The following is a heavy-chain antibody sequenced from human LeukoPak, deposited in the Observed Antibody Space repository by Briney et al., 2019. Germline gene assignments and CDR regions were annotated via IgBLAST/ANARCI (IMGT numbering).Heavy chain of an antibody. V-gene: IGHV3-21*01. CDR1: GFTFSSYS. J-gene: IGHJ4*02. CDR3: ARSFGGGYSHDY. CDR2: ISSSSSYI. Sequence: GGSLRLSCAASGFTFSSYSMNWVRQAPGKGLEWVSSISSSSSYIYYADSVKGRFTISRDNAKNSLYLQMNSLRAEDTAVYYCARSFGGGYSHDYWGQGTLVTVSS. D-gene: IGHD3-22*01.